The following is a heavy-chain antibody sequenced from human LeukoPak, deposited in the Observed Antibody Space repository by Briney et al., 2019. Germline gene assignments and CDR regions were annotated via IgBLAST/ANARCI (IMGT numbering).Heavy chain of an antibody. J-gene: IGHJ6*03. D-gene: IGHD2-2*01. CDR2: IYTSGST. Sequence: PSETLSLTCTVSGGSISSYYWSWIRQPAGKGLEWIGRIYTSGSTNYNPSLKSRVTMSVDTSKNQFFLKLSSVTAADTAVYYCARGPGIVVVPAATDYYYYYMDVWGKGTTVTVSS. CDR3: ARGPGIVVVPAATDYYYYYMDV. CDR1: GGSISSYY. V-gene: IGHV4-4*07.